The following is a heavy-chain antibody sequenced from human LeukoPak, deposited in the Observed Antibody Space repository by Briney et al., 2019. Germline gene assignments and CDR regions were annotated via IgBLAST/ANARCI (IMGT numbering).Heavy chain of an antibody. CDR1: GGSISSYY. CDR3: ARDPPEQQLSSY. CDR2: IYYSGST. Sequence: SETLSLTCTVSGGSISSYYWSWIRQPPGKGLEWIGYIYYSGSTNYNPSLKSRVTISLDTSKNQFSLKLSSVTAADTAVYYCARDPPEQQLSSYWGQGTLVTVSS. D-gene: IGHD6-13*01. J-gene: IGHJ4*02. V-gene: IGHV4-59*12.